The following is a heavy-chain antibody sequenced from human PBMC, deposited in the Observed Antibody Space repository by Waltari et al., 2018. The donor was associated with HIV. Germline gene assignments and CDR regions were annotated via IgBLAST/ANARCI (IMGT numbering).Heavy chain of an antibody. CDR2: ISAGGTK. CDR3: AKAVGDTSGRYWGGDV. V-gene: IGHV3-48*03. D-gene: IGHD6-19*01. CDR1: GFTFSNYE. J-gene: IGHJ6*02. Sequence: EVQLVESGGGLVQPGGSLRLSCEGSGFTFSNYEMTWVRQAPGKGLGWISYISAGGTKYYADSVKGRFSISRDNAKNSLYLQMNSLRAEDTAVYYCAKAVGDTSGRYWGGDVWGQGTTVTVSS.